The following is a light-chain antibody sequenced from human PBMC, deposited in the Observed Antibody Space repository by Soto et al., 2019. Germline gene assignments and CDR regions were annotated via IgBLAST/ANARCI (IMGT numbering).Light chain of an antibody. Sequence: VLTQPHSVSGSPGQSVAISCSGTSSDVGGYNYVSWYQQHPGKAPKLIIFDVNKRPSGVPDRFSGSKSGSTASLTISGLQAEDEADYYCCSYGGSFYVVGTGTKVTVL. V-gene: IGLV2-11*01. CDR1: SSDVGGYNY. CDR3: CSYGGSFYV. J-gene: IGLJ1*01. CDR2: DVN.